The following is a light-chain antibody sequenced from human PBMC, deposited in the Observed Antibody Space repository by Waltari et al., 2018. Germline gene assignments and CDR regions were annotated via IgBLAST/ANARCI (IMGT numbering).Light chain of an antibody. V-gene: IGLV2-14*01. CDR3: SSYTSNNIWV. CDR1: SRDVGGYNY. Sequence: QSALTQPASASGSPGQSITIPSTGTSRDVGGYNYVSWYQQHPGKAPKFMIYDVSQRPSGVSNRFSGSKSGNTASLTISGLQAEDEADYYCSSYTSNNIWVFGGGTKLTVL. CDR2: DVS. J-gene: IGLJ3*02.